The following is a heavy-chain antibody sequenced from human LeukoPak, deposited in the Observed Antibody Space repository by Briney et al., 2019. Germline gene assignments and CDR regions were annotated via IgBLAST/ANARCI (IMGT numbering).Heavy chain of an antibody. J-gene: IGHJ4*02. CDR3: ARVQFPSGTYALVY. CDR2: INPSAGST. V-gene: IGHV1-46*01. Sequence: ASVKVSCKASGYTFTSYYMHWVRQAPGQGLEWMGIINPSAGSTSYAQKLQGRFTMTRDTSTSTVYMELSGLRSEDTAVYFCARVQFPSGTYALVYWGQGTLVTVSS. CDR1: GYTFTSYY. D-gene: IGHD3-10*01.